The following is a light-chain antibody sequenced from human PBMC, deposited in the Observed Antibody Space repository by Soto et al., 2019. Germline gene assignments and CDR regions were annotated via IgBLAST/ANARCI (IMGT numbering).Light chain of an antibody. V-gene: IGKV3-20*01. CDR3: QQYGSAGT. CDR2: GAS. CDR1: QSVSNNH. Sequence: EIVLTQSPGTLSLSPGERATLSCRARQSVSNNHLAWYQQKPGQAPRLLIYGASNRATGIPDRFSGSGSGTDVTLTISRLEPEDFAVYYCQQYGSAGTVGQGTKVEIK. J-gene: IGKJ1*01.